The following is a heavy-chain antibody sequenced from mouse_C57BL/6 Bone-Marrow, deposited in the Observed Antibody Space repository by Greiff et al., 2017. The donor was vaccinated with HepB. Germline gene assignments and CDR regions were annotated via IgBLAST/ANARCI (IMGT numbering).Heavy chain of an antibody. CDR2: ISNLAYSI. J-gene: IGHJ4*01. CDR1: GFTFSDYG. V-gene: IGHV5-15*01. CDR3: ARQGGAMDY. Sequence: EVHLVESGGGLVQPGGSLKLSCAASGFTFSDYGMAWVRQAPRKGPEWVAFISNLAYSIYYADTVTGRFTISRENAKNTLYLEMSSLRSEDTAMYYCARQGGAMDYWGQGTSVTVSS.